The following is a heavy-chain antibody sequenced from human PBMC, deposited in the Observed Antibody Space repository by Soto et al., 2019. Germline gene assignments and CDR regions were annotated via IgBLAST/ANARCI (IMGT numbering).Heavy chain of an antibody. CDR2: IYETGST. V-gene: IGHV4-59*08. CDR1: SDPTGTHN. Sequence: SETLSLTCTVSSDPTGTHNWGWIRQTPGKGLEWIRYIYETGSTSYNPSLNSRVTISLDRSTKQLSLKLSSATAADTAMYHCVRQGIGPLHGLVDVWGRGTTVTVSS. CDR3: VRQGIGPLHGLVDV. D-gene: IGHD3-10*01. J-gene: IGHJ6*02.